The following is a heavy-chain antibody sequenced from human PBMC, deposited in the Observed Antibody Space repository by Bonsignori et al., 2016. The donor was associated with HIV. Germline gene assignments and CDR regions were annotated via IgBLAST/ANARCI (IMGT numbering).Heavy chain of an antibody. Sequence: SVKVSCKASGYTFTSNGISWVRQAPGQGLEWMGWNSAYNGNTNYAQKLQGRVTMTTDTSTSTAYMELRSLRSDDTAVYYCARSGAAWEPNDAFDIWGQGTMVTVSS. D-gene: IGHD1-26*01. J-gene: IGHJ3*02. CDR1: GYTFTSNG. CDR3: ARSGAAWEPNDAFDI. V-gene: IGHV1-18*01. CDR2: NSAYNGNT.